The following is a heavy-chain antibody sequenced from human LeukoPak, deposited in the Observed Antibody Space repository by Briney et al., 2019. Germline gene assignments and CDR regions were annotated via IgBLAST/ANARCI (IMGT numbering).Heavy chain of an antibody. Sequence: ASVKVSCRASGYSFTSHYMHWVRQAPGQGLEWMGLINPSGSSTLYAQKFQGRVTMTRDMSTTTDYMELSSLRSDDTAMYYCARMEMATAIFDYWGQGTLVTVSS. J-gene: IGHJ4*02. V-gene: IGHV1-46*01. D-gene: IGHD5-24*01. CDR3: ARMEMATAIFDY. CDR2: INPSGSST. CDR1: GYSFTSHY.